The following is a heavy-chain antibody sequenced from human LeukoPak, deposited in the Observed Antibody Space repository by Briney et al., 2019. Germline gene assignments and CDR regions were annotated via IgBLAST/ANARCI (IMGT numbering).Heavy chain of an antibody. J-gene: IGHJ6*03. Sequence: GGSLRLSCAASGFTFSSYWMSWVRQAPGKGLEWVANIKQDGSEKYYVDSVKGRFTISRDNAKNSLYLQMNSLRAEDTAVYYCARLPEGYYYYYMDVWGKGTTVTVSS. CDR2: IKQDGSEK. CDR1: GFTFSSYW. CDR3: ARLPEGYYYYYMDV. V-gene: IGHV3-7*01.